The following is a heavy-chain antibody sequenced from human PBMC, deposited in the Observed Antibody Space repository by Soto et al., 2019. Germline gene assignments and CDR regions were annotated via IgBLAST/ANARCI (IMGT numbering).Heavy chain of an antibody. Sequence: ASVKVSCKTSGYTFANFDFSWLRQAPGQGLEWMGWVSNRNGVTNYAENFRGRVTISTDTSTNTVYMELRSLRSDDTAVYFCARERLNTGWYGFDYWGQGTQVTVSS. CDR1: GYTFANFD. CDR3: ARERLNTGWYGFDY. V-gene: IGHV1-18*04. CDR2: VSNRNGVT. J-gene: IGHJ4*02. D-gene: IGHD6-19*01.